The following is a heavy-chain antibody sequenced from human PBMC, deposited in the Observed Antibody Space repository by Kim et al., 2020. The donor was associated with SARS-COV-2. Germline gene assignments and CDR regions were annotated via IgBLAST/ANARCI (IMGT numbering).Heavy chain of an antibody. J-gene: IGHJ4*02. D-gene: IGHD6-13*01. CDR1: GYSFTSYW. CDR2: IYPGDSDT. V-gene: IGHV5-51*01. CDR3: VIGYSSSWPDFDY. Sequence: GESLKISCKGSGYSFTSYWIGWVRQMPGKGLEWMGIIYPGDSDTRYSPSFQGQVTISADKSISAAYLQWSSLKASDTAMYYCVIGYSSSWPDFDYWGQGTLVTVSS.